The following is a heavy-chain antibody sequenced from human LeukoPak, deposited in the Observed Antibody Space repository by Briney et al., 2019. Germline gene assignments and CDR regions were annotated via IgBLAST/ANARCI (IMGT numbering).Heavy chain of an antibody. J-gene: IGHJ4*02. CDR2: ISSSSNYI. D-gene: IGHD6-13*01. Sequence: GGSLRLSCAASGLTFSSYSMNWVRQAPGKGLEWVSSISSSSNYIYYADSVKGRFTISRDNAKNSLYLQMNSLRAEDTAVYYCAGDGPRGYSSSSVYWGQGTLVTVSS. CDR1: GLTFSSYS. V-gene: IGHV3-21*01. CDR3: AGDGPRGYSSSSVY.